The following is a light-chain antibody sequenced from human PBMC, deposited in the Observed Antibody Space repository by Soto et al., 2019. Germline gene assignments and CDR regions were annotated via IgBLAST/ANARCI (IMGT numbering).Light chain of an antibody. J-gene: IGKJ4*01. Sequence: DIVMTQSPLSLPVTPGEPASISCRSSQSLLHVNGYTYLDWYLQKPGQSPQLLIYWGSNRASGVPDRFGGSGLGRDISVKISRVEAEDVGFDYCMQALQAPLTCGGGTKVEIK. CDR2: WGS. CDR1: QSLLHVNGYTY. V-gene: IGKV2-28*01. CDR3: MQALQAPLT.